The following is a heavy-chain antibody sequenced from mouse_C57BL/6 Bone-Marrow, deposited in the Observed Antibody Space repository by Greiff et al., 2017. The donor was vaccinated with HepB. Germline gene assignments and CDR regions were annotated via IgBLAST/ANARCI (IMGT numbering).Heavy chain of an antibody. Sequence: EVQLVESGGGLVKPGGSLKLSCAASGFTFSSYTMSWVRQTPEKRLEWVATISGGGGNTYYPDSVKGRFTISRDNAKNTLYLQMSSLRSEDTALYYCARQGGLRRWGFAYWGQGTLVTVSA. CDR3: ARQGGLRRWGFAY. J-gene: IGHJ3*01. V-gene: IGHV5-9*01. CDR2: ISGGGGNT. CDR1: GFTFSSYT. D-gene: IGHD2-4*01.